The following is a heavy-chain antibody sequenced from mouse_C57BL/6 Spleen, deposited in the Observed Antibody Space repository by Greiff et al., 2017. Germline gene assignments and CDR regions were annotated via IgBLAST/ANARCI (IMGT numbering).Heavy chain of an antibody. CDR3: ARGDITTVVATGYWYFDV. CDR1: GYAFSSSW. D-gene: IGHD1-1*01. V-gene: IGHV1-82*01. J-gene: IGHJ1*03. Sequence: VKLMESGPELVKPGASVKISCKASGYAFSSSWMNWVKQRPGKGLEWIGRIYPGDGDTNYNGKFKGKATLTADKSSSTAYMQLSSLTSEDSAVYFCARGDITTVVATGYWYFDVWGTGTTVTVSS. CDR2: IYPGDGDT.